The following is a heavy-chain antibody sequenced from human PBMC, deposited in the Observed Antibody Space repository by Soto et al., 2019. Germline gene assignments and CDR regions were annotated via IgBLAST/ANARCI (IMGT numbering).Heavy chain of an antibody. D-gene: IGHD3-16*01. V-gene: IGHV1-69*18. CDR2: IIPIFGTT. J-gene: IGHJ6*02. Sequence: QVHLVQSGAEVKKPGSSVKVSCKASGGTFSRFEISWVRQAPGQGLEWMGKIIPIFGTTNYAQKFQGRVTLTANESTGTVYLELSSLRSEDTAVYFCARDSKGGDYYGLDVWGQGTTVTVSS. CDR3: ARDSKGGDYYGLDV. CDR1: GGTFSRFE.